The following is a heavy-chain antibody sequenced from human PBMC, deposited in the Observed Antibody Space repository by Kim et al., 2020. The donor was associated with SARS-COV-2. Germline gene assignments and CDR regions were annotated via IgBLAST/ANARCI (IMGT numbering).Heavy chain of an antibody. Sequence: SETLSLTCTVSGGSISGDYWSWIRQPPGKGLEWIGCFYGSGGTNYRPSLKSRVTISVDTSKNHFSLRLNSVTAADTAVYFCAHVTRTSGTAWGQGTLDTVSS. V-gene: IGHV4-59*13. CDR2: FYGSGGT. J-gene: IGHJ4*02. CDR3: AHVTRTSGTA. CDR1: GGSISGDY. D-gene: IGHD2-21*02.